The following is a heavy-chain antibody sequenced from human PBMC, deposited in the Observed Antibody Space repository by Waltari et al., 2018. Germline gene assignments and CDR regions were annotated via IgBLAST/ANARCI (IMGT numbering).Heavy chain of an antibody. J-gene: IGHJ2*01. CDR3: ARDSLETGDPWFFDL. Sequence: QVQLQQSGPGLVKRSQTLSLNCTVSGGSISTGSHCWNWIRQPAGKGLEWIWRIHTSGCTKYNPSLKCSITISVYTSQNQFSLNLNSVTAADTALYFCARDSLETGDPWFFDLWGRGTLVTVSS. V-gene: IGHV4-61*02. CDR1: GGSISTGSHC. CDR2: IHTSGCT. D-gene: IGHD7-27*01.